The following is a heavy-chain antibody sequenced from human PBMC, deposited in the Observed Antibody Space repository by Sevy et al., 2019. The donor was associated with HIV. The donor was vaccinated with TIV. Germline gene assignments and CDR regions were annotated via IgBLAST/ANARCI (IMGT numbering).Heavy chain of an antibody. CDR1: GFTFDDYA. D-gene: IGHD2-8*01. V-gene: IGHV3-9*01. J-gene: IGHJ4*01. CDR2: ISWNRASI. CDR3: ARDRDDGYCTNGICFNFDN. Sequence: GGSLRLSCAASGFTFDDYAMHWVRQAPGKGLEWVSGISWNRASIDYAGSVKGRFTISRDNAKNSLYLQMKSLRAEDTALYYCARDRDDGYCTNGICFNFDNWGQGTLVTVSS.